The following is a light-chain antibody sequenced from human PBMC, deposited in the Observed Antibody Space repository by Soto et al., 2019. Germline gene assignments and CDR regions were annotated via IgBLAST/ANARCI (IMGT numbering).Light chain of an antibody. Sequence: QSVLTQPASVSASPGQSITNSCTGTSSDVGGSNFVSWYQQHPGKPPKLIIYDVATRPSGVSNRFSGSKSGSTASLIISRLQTEDEADYYCVSFTSSTTYVFGSGTKVTVL. CDR2: DVA. J-gene: IGLJ1*01. CDR1: SSDVGGSNF. CDR3: VSFTSSTTYV. V-gene: IGLV2-14*03.